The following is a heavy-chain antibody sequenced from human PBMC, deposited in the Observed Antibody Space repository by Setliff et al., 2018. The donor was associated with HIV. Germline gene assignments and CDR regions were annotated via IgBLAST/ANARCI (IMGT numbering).Heavy chain of an antibody. CDR3: ARGTPYIYDRSGDNVGRDYYYYMDV. J-gene: IGHJ6*03. V-gene: IGHV1-18*04. CDR2: ISAYNGNT. D-gene: IGHD3-22*01. Sequence: ASVKVSCKASGYTFTGYYMHWVRQAPGQGLEWMGWISAYNGNTNYAQKIQDRVIMTTDTATSTAYMDLRSLISDDTAVYYCARGTPYIYDRSGDNVGRDYYYYMDVWGKGATVTVSS. CDR1: GYTFTGYY.